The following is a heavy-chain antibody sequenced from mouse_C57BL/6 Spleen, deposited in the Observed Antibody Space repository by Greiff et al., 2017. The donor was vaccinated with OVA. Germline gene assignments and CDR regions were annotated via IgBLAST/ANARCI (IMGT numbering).Heavy chain of an antibody. D-gene: IGHD2-1*01. J-gene: IGHJ2*01. Sequence: VKLQQPGAELVRPGTSVKLSCKASGYTFTSYWMHWVKQRPGQGLEWIGVIDPSDSYTNYNQKFKGKATLTVDTSSSTAYMQLSSLTSEDSAVYYCAREGATILFDYWGQGTTLTVSS. CDR3: AREGATILFDY. V-gene: IGHV1-59*01. CDR2: IDPSDSYT. CDR1: GYTFTSYW.